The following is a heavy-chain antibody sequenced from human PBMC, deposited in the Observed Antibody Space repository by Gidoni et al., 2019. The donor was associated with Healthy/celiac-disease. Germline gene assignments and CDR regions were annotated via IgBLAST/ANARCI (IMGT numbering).Heavy chain of an antibody. V-gene: IGHV3-20*04. J-gene: IGHJ4*02. Sequence: EVQLVESGGGVVRPGGSLRLSCAASGFPFDDYGMSWVRQAPGKGLEWVSGINWNGGSTGYADSVKGRFTISRDNAKNSLYLQMNSLRAEDTALYYCARVFVGPSVFVKRDPHFDYWGQGTLVTVSS. CDR2: INWNGGST. CDR3: ARVFVGPSVFVKRDPHFDY. D-gene: IGHD3-16*01. CDR1: GFPFDDYG.